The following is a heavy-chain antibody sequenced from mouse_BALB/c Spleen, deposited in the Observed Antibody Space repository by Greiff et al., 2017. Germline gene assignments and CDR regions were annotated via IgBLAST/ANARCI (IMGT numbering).Heavy chain of an antibody. V-gene: IGHV1-87*01. CDR1: GYTFTSYW. CDR2: IYPGDGDT. CDR3: ARKDYGYDY. J-gene: IGHJ2*01. Sequence: VQLQQSGAELARPGASVKLSCKASGYTFTSYWMQWVKQRPGQGLEWSGAIYPGDGDTRYTQKFKGKATLTADKSSSTAYMQLSSLASEDSAVYYCARKDYGYDYWGQGTTLTVSS. D-gene: IGHD1-2*01.